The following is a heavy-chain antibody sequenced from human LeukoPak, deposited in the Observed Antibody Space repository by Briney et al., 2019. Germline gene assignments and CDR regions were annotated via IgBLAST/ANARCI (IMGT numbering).Heavy chain of an antibody. D-gene: IGHD1-20*01. CDR1: GFTFSTYA. V-gene: IGHV3-23*01. J-gene: IGHJ4*02. CDR2: ISGSGGNT. Sequence: GGSLRLSCAASGFTFSTYAMTWVRQAPGKGLEGVSAISGSGGNTYYADSVKGRFTISRDNSKNTLYLQMNSLRAEDTAVYYCAKVRYNWNRDRYFDYWGQGTLVTVSS. CDR3: AKVRYNWNRDRYFDY.